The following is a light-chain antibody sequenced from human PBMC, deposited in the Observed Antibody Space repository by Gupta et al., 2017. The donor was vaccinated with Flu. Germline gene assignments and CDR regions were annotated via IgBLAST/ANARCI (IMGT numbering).Light chain of an antibody. CDR1: RGIRNG. CDR2: AAS. V-gene: IGKV1-17*01. Sequence: DIQMTQSPSSLSASVGDRATITCRASRGIRNGLAWYQQKPGKAPNRLIYAASTLQPGVPSRFSGSGFGTEFTLTISSLQPEDFATYYCLQYNSFRTFGQGTKVESK. J-gene: IGKJ1*01. CDR3: LQYNSFRT.